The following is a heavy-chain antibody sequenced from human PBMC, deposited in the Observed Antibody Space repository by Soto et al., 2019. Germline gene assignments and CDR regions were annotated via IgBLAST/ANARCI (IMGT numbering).Heavy chain of an antibody. J-gene: IGHJ6*02. CDR3: ARDRRDIAARLEGYYYYYYGMDV. Sequence: QVQLVESGGGVVQPGRSLRLSCAASGFTFSSYAMHWVRQAPGKGLEWVAVISYDGSNKYYADSVKGRFTISRDNSKNTLYLQMNSLRAEDTAVYYFARDRRDIAARLEGYYYYYYGMDVWGQGTTVTVSS. V-gene: IGHV3-30-3*01. CDR1: GFTFSSYA. D-gene: IGHD6-6*01. CDR2: ISYDGSNK.